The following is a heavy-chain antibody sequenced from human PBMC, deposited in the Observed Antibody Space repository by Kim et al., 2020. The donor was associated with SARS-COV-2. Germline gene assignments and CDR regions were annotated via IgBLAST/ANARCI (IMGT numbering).Heavy chain of an antibody. CDR1: GGSFSGYY. V-gene: IGHV4-34*01. Sequence: SETLSLTCAVYGGSFSGYYWSWIRQPPGKGLEWIGEINHSGSTNYNPSLKSRVTISVDTSKNQFSLKLSSVTAADTAVYYCARGSPYCSSTSCYREPGTYYYYGMDVWGQGTTVTVSS. D-gene: IGHD2-2*02. CDR2: INHSGST. CDR3: ARGSPYCSSTSCYREPGTYYYYGMDV. J-gene: IGHJ6*02.